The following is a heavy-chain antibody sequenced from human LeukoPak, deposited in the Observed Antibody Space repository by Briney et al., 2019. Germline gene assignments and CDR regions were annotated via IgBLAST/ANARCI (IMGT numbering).Heavy chain of an antibody. J-gene: IGHJ5*02. D-gene: IGHD6-13*01. Sequence: SETLSLTCTVSGASISTGRYYWSWIRQPAGKGLEWIGQIFTSGTTNYNPSRKSRVTMSVDTSKNQFSMKLTAVPAADTAVFYCARNLALNAGIAAAVWFDPWGQGTLVTVSS. V-gene: IGHV4-61*09. CDR1: GASISTGRYY. CDR3: ARNLALNAGIAAAVWFDP. CDR2: IFTSGTT.